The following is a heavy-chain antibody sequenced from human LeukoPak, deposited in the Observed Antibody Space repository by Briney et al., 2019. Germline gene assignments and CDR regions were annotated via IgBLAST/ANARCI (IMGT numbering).Heavy chain of an antibody. CDR1: GYRFTELS. Sequence: ASVTVSCKVSGYRFTELSRHWVRQAPGKGLEWLGGFDLVHGDTIYAQKFQGRVTMTEDTSTDTSYMELSSLGSEDTAVYFCTAGRAYSLLDFWGQGTLVIVSS. V-gene: IGHV1-24*01. CDR2: FDLVHGDT. J-gene: IGHJ4*02. D-gene: IGHD5-18*01. CDR3: TAGRAYSLLDF.